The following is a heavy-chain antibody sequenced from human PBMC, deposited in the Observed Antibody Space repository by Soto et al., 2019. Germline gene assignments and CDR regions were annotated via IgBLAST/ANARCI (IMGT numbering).Heavy chain of an antibody. Sequence: AGGSLRLSCAASGFTFSSYAMSWVRQAPGKGLEWVSAISGSGGSTYCADSVKRSITISRDNSKNTLYLQMNSLRAEDTAVYYCAKGGRVRKLLWFGEPYNWFDPWGQGTLVTVSS. D-gene: IGHD3-10*01. J-gene: IGHJ5*02. V-gene: IGHV3-23*01. CDR2: ISGSGGST. CDR1: GFTFSSYA. CDR3: AKGGRVRKLLWFGEPYNWFDP.